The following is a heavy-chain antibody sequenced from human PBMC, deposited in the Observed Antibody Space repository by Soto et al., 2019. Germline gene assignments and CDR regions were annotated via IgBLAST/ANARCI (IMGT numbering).Heavy chain of an antibody. CDR3: AKDGTTGGQHYFGMDV. V-gene: IGHV3-23*01. D-gene: IGHD2-15*01. CDR1: GFTFSDYV. Sequence: PXESLRLSSESSGFTFSDYVMNWVRQGPGKGLEWVSTISTRDDKYYADSVKGRFTISRDTSKNTLFLQMNSLRAEDTALYFCAKDGTTGGQHYFGMDVWGQGTTVTVSS. J-gene: IGHJ6*02. CDR2: ISTRDDK.